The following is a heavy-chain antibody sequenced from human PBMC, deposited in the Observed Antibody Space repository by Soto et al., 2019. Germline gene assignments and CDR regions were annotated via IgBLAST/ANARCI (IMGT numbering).Heavy chain of an antibody. V-gene: IGHV3-21*01. CDR2: ISRSSSFL. D-gene: IGHD4-17*01. CDR1: GFTFSRYS. J-gene: IGHJ2*01. Sequence: EVQLVESGGGLVKPGGSLRLSSAASGFTFSRYSMNWVRQAPGKGLEWVSSISRSSSFLYYGDSVKGRFTISRDNAKNSLYLQMNSLRAEDTAVYYCARDESWVGDTPYWYFDLWGRGTLVTVSS. CDR3: ARDESWVGDTPYWYFDL.